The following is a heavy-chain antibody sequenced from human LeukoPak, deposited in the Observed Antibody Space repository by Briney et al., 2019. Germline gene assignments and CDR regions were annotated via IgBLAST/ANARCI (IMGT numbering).Heavy chain of an antibody. CDR1: GGSISSSSYY. CDR3: AIYCGYSYGPFDY. CDR2: IYYSGST. D-gene: IGHD5-18*01. Sequence: PSETLSLTCTVSGGSISSSSYYWGWIRQPPGKGLEWIGSIYYSGSTYYNPSLKSRVTISVDTSKNQFSLKLSSVTAADTAVYYCAIYCGYSYGPFDYWGQGTLVTVSS. J-gene: IGHJ4*02. V-gene: IGHV4-39*01.